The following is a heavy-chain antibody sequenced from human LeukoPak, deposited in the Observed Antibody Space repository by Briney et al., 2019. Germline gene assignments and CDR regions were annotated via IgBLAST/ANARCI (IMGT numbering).Heavy chain of an antibody. D-gene: IGHD6-6*01. J-gene: IGHJ3*02. CDR3: ARVVPTNKDAFDI. Sequence: ASVKVSCKASGYTFTGYYMHWVRQAPGQGLEWMGWINPNSGGTNYAQKFQGRVTMTRDTSISTAYMELSRLRSDDTAVYYCARVVPTNKDAFDIWGQGTMVTVSS. CDR1: GYTFTGYY. V-gene: IGHV1-2*02. CDR2: INPNSGGT.